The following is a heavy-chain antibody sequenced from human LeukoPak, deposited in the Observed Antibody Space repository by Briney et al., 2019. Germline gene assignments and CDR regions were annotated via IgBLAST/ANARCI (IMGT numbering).Heavy chain of an antibody. CDR1: GGSITSTSFY. CDR2: FYYSGST. Sequence: SDTLSLTCTVTGGSITSTSFYWACIRQPPGKGLEWIGSFYYSGSTFYNPSLKSRVAISADTSKNQFSLTLSSVTAADTAVYFCARRRIVATIDYWGQGTLVTVSS. CDR3: ARRRIVATIDY. J-gene: IGHJ4*02. D-gene: IGHD5-12*01. V-gene: IGHV4-39*01.